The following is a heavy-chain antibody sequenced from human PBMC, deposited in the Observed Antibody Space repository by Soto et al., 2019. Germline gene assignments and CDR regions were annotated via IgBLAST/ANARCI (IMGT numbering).Heavy chain of an antibody. D-gene: IGHD2-2*01. CDR1: GFSLSSIGVG. J-gene: IGHJ3*01. V-gene: IGHV2-5*02. CDR3: AHTIVVVPTAHDAFDV. Sequence: QITLKESDPTLVKPTQTLTLTCTFSGFSLSSIGVGVGWIRQPPGKALEWLGILYWDDDKHYSPSLKSRISIAKDTSKDQVVLTLTNMDPVDTATYYCAHTIVVVPTAHDAFDVWCQGTMVTVSS. CDR2: LYWDDDK.